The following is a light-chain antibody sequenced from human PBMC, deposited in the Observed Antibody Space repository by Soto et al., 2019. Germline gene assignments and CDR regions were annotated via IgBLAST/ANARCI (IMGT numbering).Light chain of an antibody. CDR1: SSNIGAGYD. CDR3: QSYDSSLSEV. V-gene: IGLV1-40*01. CDR2: GNS. J-gene: IGLJ1*01. Sequence: QYVLTQPPSVSGAPGQRVTISCTGSSSNIGAGYDVRWYQQLPGTAPKLLIYGNSNRPSGVPDRFSGSKSGTSASLAITGLQAEDEADYYCQSYDSSLSEVFGTGTKVTVL.